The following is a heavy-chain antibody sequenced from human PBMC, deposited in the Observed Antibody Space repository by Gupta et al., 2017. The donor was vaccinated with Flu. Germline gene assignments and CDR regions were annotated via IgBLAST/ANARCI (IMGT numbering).Heavy chain of an antibody. J-gene: IGHJ4*02. CDR3: ARGLLDY. V-gene: IGHV1-2*02. CDR1: GYSFSAFQ. D-gene: IGHD2-21*02. Sequence: QVQLLQSGSQIASPGASIKVSCEPSGYSFSAFQLHGVRQVPGQGLEWMGWINPQRGGTDYAPKFRGRVTMTADSSTSTVYMELSSLTSDDTALYFCARGLLDYWGQGTLVTVSS. CDR2: INPQRGGT.